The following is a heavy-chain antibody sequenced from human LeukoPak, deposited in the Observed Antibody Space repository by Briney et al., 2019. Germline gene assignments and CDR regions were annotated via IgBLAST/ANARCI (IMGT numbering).Heavy chain of an antibody. D-gene: IGHD6-19*01. CDR2: IIPIFGTA. CDR3: ARQAVAELDAFDI. V-gene: IGHV1-69*05. J-gene: IGHJ3*02. Sequence: VASVKVCCKASGGTFSSYAISWVRQAPGQGLEWMGGIIPIFGTANYAQKFQGRVTITTDESTNTAYMELSSLRSEDTAVYYCARQAVAELDAFDIWGQGTMVTVSS. CDR1: GGTFSSYA.